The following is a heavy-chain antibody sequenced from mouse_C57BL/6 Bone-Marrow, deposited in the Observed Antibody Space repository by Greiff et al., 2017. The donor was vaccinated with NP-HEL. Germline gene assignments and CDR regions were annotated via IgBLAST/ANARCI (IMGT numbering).Heavy chain of an antibody. CDR2: INPNDGGT. J-gene: IGHJ2*01. V-gene: IGHV1-26*01. CDR3: ARGGDGNWEN. Sequence: VQLQQSGPELVKPGASVKISCKASGYTFTDYYMNWVKQSHGKSLEWIGDINPNDGGTSYNQKFKGKATLTVDKSSSTAYMELRSLTSEDSAVYYCARGGDGNWENWGQGTTLTVSS. D-gene: IGHD2-1*01. CDR1: GYTFTDYY.